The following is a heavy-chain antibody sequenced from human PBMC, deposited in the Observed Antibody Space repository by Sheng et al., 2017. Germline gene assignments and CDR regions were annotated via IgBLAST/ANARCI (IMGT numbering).Heavy chain of an antibody. D-gene: IGHD2-2*01. J-gene: IGHJ4*02. CDR3: AKDGPVCGGNSCSSFDQ. CDR2: IWHDGTIT. V-gene: IGHV3-30*02. Sequence: ESVGGVVQPGGSLRLSCAASGFSFRGYAMHWVRQAPGKGLDWVAFIWHDGTITHYADSVKGRFTISRDNSMNSVYLQMSSLRPEDTAVYYCAKDGPVCGGNSCSSFDQWGQGTLVSVSS. CDR1: GFSFRGYA.